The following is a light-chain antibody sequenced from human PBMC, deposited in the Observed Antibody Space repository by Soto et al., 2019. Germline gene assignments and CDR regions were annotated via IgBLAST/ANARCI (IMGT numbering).Light chain of an antibody. Sequence: EIVLTQSPATLSLSPGERATLPCRASRSVSRYLGWYQQKPGQAPGLLIYDASNRATGIPARFSGSASGTDFTLTISNLQPEDVATYYCQQGKSFPITLGQGTRLEIK. CDR2: DAS. CDR3: QQGKSFPIT. J-gene: IGKJ5*01. CDR1: RSVSRY. V-gene: IGKV3-11*01.